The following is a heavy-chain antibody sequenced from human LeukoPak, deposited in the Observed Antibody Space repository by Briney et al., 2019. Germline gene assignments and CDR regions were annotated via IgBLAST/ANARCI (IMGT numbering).Heavy chain of an antibody. J-gene: IGHJ4*02. CDR2: ISGSGGST. CDR1: GFTFSSYA. CDR3: AKLINREWLVPFDY. D-gene: IGHD6-19*01. Sequence: GGSLRLSCAASGFTFSSYAMSWVRQAPGKGLEWVSAISGSGGSTYYADPVKGRFTISRDNSKNKLYLQMNSLRAVDTAVHYCAKLINREWLVPFDYWGQGTLVTVSS. V-gene: IGHV3-23*01.